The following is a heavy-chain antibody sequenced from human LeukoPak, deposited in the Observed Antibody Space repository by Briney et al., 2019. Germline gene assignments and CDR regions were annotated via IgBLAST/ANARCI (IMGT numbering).Heavy chain of an antibody. D-gene: IGHD6-19*01. CDR2: TYYRSKWYN. CDR3: AREATGWRPLDF. V-gene: IGHV6-1*01. Sequence: SQTLSLTCAISGDSVSSNSAAWKWIRKSPSRGLEWLGRTYYRSKWYNDYAVSVKGRVTINPDTSKNQFSLQLNSVTPEDTAVYYCAREATGWRPLDFWGQGTLVTVSS. J-gene: IGHJ4*02. CDR1: GDSVSSNSAA.